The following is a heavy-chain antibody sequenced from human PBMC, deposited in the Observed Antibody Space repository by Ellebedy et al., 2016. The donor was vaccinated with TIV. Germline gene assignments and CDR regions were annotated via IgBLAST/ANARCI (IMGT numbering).Heavy chain of an antibody. CDR1: GYTFTSYD. D-gene: IGHD1-1*01. J-gene: IGHJ4*02. CDR2: MNPNSGNT. CDR3: ARADWNDADFDY. Sequence: ASVKVSCXASGYTFTSYDINWVRQATGQGLEWMVWMNPNSGNTGYPQKFQGRVTMTRNTSISTAYMELRSLRSEDTAVYYCARADWNDADFDYWGQGTLVAVSS. V-gene: IGHV1-8*01.